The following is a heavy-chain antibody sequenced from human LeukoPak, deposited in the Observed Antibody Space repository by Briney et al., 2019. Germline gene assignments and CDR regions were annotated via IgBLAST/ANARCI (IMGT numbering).Heavy chain of an antibody. CDR2: IYYSGST. CDR1: GGSFSGYY. CDR3: ARADYGDYRYYMDV. D-gene: IGHD4-17*01. Sequence: SETLSLTCAVYGGSFSGYYWGWIRQPPGKGLEWIGSIYYSGSTYYNPSLKSRVTISVDTSKNQFSLKLSSVTAADTAVYYCARADYGDYRYYMDVWGKGTTVTVSS. J-gene: IGHJ6*03. V-gene: IGHV4-34*01.